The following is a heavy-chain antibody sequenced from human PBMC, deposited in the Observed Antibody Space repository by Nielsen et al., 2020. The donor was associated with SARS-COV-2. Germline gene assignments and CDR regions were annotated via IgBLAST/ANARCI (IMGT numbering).Heavy chain of an antibody. J-gene: IGHJ4*02. V-gene: IGHV3-30-3*01. Sequence: GGSLRLSCAASGFTFSNYNMHWVRQAPGKGLEWVTVISYDGSNKYYADSLKGRVTISRDNSNNTLYLQMNSLRAEDTAVYYCARDSCTGGSCFDYWGQGTPVTVSS. CDR1: GFTFSNYN. D-gene: IGHD2-15*01. CDR2: ISYDGSNK. CDR3: ARDSCTGGSCFDY.